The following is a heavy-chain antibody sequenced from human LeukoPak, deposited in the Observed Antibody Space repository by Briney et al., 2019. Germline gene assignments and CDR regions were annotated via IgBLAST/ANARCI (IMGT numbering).Heavy chain of an antibody. CDR3: AKGRDKYQLLSKNWFDP. Sequence: GRSLRLSFAATGFTFDDYAMHGVRPAPGKGLAGVSGISWNSGSIGYADSVKGRFTISKDNAKNSLYLQMNSLRAEDTALYYCAKGRDKYQLLSKNWFDPWGQGTLVTVSS. D-gene: IGHD2-2*01. J-gene: IGHJ5*02. CDR2: ISWNSGSI. CDR1: GFTFDDYA. V-gene: IGHV3-9*01.